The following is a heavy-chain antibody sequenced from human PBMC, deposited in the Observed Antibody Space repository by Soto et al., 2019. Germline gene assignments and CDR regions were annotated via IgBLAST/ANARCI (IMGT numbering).Heavy chain of an antibody. D-gene: IGHD2-2*01. J-gene: IGHJ5*02. CDR3: ASEGEGNCISRSCINLFAP. V-gene: IGHV3-48*02. CDR2: ISSSGSTI. CDR1: GFTFSTFN. Sequence: EVQLVESGGGLAQPGGSLRLSCAASGFTFSTFNMNWLRQAPGKGLEWVSYISSSGSTIYYADSVKGRLTISRDNAKNSLYRQMTSLGYEDTSVYYGASEGEGNCISRSCINLFAPWGQGTRVTVSS.